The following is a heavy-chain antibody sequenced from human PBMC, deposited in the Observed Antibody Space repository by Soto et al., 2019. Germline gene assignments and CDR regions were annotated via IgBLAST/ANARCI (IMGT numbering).Heavy chain of an antibody. CDR3: ARGYGSSSYCVAY. Sequence: PWGSLRFSCGASGFTASTNYMSRVSQAPGKGLESVSICYKGGSTYYADSVKRRFALSRDNSKTTLYLQTNSLRAEDTAIYYCARGYGSSSYCVAYWGQGIQVTVSS. D-gene: IGHD6-13*01. J-gene: IGHJ4*02. CDR1: GFTASTNY. V-gene: IGHV3-53*01. CDR2: CYKGGST.